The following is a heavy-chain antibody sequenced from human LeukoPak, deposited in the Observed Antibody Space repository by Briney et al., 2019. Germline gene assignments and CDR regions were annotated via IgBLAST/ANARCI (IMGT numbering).Heavy chain of an antibody. D-gene: IGHD2-8*02. CDR1: AGSSSSFN. CDR3: ARLIGWASQLVYWCRRCWCFDL. CDR2: VYNSGST. Sequence: PSETLSLTCTVSAGSSSSFNWSWIRQPPRQGLEWMGFVYNSGSTNYNPSLQRRVTISVDPTKYQFSLKLSSVPAADPAVYYCARLIGWASQLVYWCRRCWCFDLWGRGTLVTVSS. V-gene: IGHV4-59*01. J-gene: IGHJ2*01.